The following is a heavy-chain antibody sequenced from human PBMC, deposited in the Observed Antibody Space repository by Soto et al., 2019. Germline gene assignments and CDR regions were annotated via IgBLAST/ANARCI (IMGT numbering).Heavy chain of an antibody. Sequence: EVQLVESGGGLVQPGGSLRLSCVDSGFTFSSYWMSWVRQAPVKGLEWVGNIKQEGSEENYVDSLKGRFTISRDNAKNSMYLQMNSLRAEDTAVYYCAIIAATGRGWDVWGQGTTVVVSS. J-gene: IGHJ6*02. D-gene: IGHD6-13*01. CDR2: IKQEGSEE. V-gene: IGHV3-7*01. CDR1: GFTFSSYW. CDR3: AIIAATGRGWDV.